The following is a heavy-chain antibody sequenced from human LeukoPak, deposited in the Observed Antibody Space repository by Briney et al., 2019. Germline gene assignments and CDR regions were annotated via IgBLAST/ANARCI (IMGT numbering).Heavy chain of an antibody. CDR3: ARVPRSGGSCS. CDR2: IKGDGSST. V-gene: IGHV3-74*01. D-gene: IGHD2-15*01. CDR1: GFTFSSYW. Sequence: GGFLRLSCAASGFTFSSYWMLWVRHTPGKGLVWVSRIKGDGSSTSYADSVKGRFTISRDNAKNTLYLQMNSLRAEDTAVYYCARVPRSGGSCSWGQGTLVTVSS. J-gene: IGHJ4*02.